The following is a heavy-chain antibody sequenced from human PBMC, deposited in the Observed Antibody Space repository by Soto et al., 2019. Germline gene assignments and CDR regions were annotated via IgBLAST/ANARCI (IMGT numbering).Heavy chain of an antibody. CDR3: ARDYGDGYYYFDL. D-gene: IGHD5-12*01. Sequence: QVQLVESGGGAVQPGRSLRLSCAASGFTFSDYTMHWVRQAPGKELEWVALMSSDGGNTHYTDSVKGRFTISRDNSKNTLYLQMDSLRPEDTTVYYCARDYGDGYYYFDLWGQGTLVTVSS. CDR1: GFTFSDYT. CDR2: MSSDGGNT. V-gene: IGHV3-30-3*01. J-gene: IGHJ4*02.